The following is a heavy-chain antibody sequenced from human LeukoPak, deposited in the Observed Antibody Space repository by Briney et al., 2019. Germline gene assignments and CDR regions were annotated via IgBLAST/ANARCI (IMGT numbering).Heavy chain of an antibody. CDR2: IRSKAYGGTT. V-gene: IGHV3-49*04. CDR1: GFTFGDYV. J-gene: IGHJ4*02. Sequence: PGGSLRLSCTASGFTFGDYVMSWVRQAPGKGLEWVGFIRSKAYGGTTEYAASVKGRFTISRDDSKSIAYLQMNSLKTEDTAVYYCTRDYCSSTSCPPGGYWGQGTLVTVSS. CDR3: TRDYCSSTSCPPGGY. D-gene: IGHD2-2*01.